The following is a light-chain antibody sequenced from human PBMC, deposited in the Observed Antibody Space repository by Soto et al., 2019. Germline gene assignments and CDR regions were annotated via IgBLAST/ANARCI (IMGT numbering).Light chain of an antibody. J-gene: IGKJ4*01. CDR3: QQYGSSPLT. CDR1: QSVSNNY. CDR2: GAS. Sequence: EIVLTQSPGTLSLSPGERATLSCRASQSVSNNYLAWYQQKPGQAPRLLISGASSRATGIPDRFNGSGSGTEFTLPISRLEPEDFAVYYCQQYGSSPLTFGGGTKVEIK. V-gene: IGKV3-20*01.